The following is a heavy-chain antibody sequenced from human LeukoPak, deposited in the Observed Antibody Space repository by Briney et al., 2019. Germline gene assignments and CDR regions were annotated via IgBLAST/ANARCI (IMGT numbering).Heavy chain of an antibody. CDR2: ISAYNGNT. CDR3: ARQSPYRSYYYYMDV. Sequence: ASVKVSCKASGYTFTSYDINWVRQATGQGLEWMGWISAYNGNTNYAQKLQGRVTMTTDTSTSTAYMELRSLRSDDTAVYYCARQSPYRSYYYYMDVWGKGTTVTVSS. J-gene: IGHJ6*03. CDR1: GYTFTSYD. V-gene: IGHV1-18*01. D-gene: IGHD6-19*01.